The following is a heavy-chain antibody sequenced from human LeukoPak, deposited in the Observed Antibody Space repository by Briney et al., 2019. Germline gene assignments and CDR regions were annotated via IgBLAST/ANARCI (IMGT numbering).Heavy chain of an antibody. CDR3: AREVAVAGRGWFDP. V-gene: IGHV4-61*02. Sequence: KPSQTLSLTCTVSGGSISSGSYYWSWIRQPAGKGLEWIGRIYTSGSTNYNPSLKSRVTISVDTSKNQFSLKLSSVTAADTAVYYCAREVAVAGRGWFDPWGQGTLVTVSS. CDR2: IYTSGST. D-gene: IGHD6-19*01. J-gene: IGHJ5*02. CDR1: GGSISSGSYY.